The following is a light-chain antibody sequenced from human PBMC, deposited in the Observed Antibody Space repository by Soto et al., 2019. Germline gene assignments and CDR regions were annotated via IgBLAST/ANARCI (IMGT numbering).Light chain of an antibody. CDR1: SNDVGRFDY. J-gene: IGLJ1*01. CDR3: CSYAGSSTPYV. V-gene: IGLV2-11*01. CDR2: DVN. Sequence: QFALTQPRSVSGSPGQSVTISCTGTSNDVGRFDYVSWYQQHPGKAPKVIIYDVNERPSGVPNRFSGSKSGNTASLTISGLQADDEADYYCCSYAGSSTPYVFGTGTKVTVL.